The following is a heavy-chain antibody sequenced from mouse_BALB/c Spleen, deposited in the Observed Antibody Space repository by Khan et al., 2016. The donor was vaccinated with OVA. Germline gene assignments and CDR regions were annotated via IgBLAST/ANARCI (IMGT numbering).Heavy chain of an antibody. CDR3: ARTARIEY. D-gene: IGHD1-2*01. Sequence: EVQLQESGPGPVKPSQSLSLTCTVTGYSFTSCYGWYWIRQFPGNILEWMGNISYSGNTNYNPSLKSRTSITGDTSKNQFFLQLNSVTTEDTATYYCARTARIEYWGQGTTLTVSS. V-gene: IGHV3-1*02. CDR2: ISYSGNT. J-gene: IGHJ2*01. CDR1: GYSFTSCYG.